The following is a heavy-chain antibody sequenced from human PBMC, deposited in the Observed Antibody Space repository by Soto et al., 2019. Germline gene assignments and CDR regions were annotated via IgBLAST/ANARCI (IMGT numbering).Heavy chain of an antibody. V-gene: IGHV5-51*01. Sequence: GESMKSSCKGSGYSFTSYWIGWVRQMPGKGLEWMGIIYPGDSDTRYSPSFQGQVTISADKSISTAYLQWSSLKASDTAMYYCARRSGRGGSGSHRDAFDSWGQGTMVTVSS. CDR3: ARRSGRGGSGSHRDAFDS. J-gene: IGHJ3*02. CDR2: IYPGDSDT. D-gene: IGHD3-10*01. CDR1: GYSFTSYW.